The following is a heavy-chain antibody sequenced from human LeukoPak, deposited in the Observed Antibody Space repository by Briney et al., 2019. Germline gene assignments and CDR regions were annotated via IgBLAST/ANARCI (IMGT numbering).Heavy chain of an antibody. CDR1: GGSIISSYYY. CDR2: IYYSGST. J-gene: IGHJ4*02. V-gene: IGHV4-39*07. Sequence: PSETLSLTCTVSGGSIISSYYYWGWIRQSPGKGLEWIGSIYYSGSTYYNPSLKSRVTISVDTSKNQFSLKLSSVTAADTAVYYCARSGEEGSVVDYWGQGTLVTVSS. D-gene: IGHD3-10*01. CDR3: ARSGEEGSVVDY.